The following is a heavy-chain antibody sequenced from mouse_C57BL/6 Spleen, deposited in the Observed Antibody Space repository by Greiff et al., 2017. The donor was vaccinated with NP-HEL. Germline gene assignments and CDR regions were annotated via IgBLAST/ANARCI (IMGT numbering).Heavy chain of an antibody. CDR3: TTKGGAIEY. V-gene: IGHV1-55*01. CDR2: LYPGSGST. J-gene: IGHJ4*01. Sequence: QVQLQQPGAELVKPGASVKMSCKASGYTFTSYWITWVKQRPGQGLEWIGDLYPGSGSTNYNEKFKSKATMTADTSSNTAYLQLSSLTSEDTAVCYCTTKGGAIEYWGQGTSVTVSS. D-gene: IGHD1-1*01. CDR1: GYTFTSYW.